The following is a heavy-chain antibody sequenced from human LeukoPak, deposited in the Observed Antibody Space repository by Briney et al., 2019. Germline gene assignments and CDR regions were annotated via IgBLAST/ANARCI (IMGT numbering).Heavy chain of an antibody. Sequence: SETLSLTCTVSGGSISSYYWSWIRQPPGKGLECIGYIYYSGSTNYNPSLKSRVTISVDTSKNQFSLKLSSVTAADTAVYYCARVQYDSSGYYPCYFDYWGQGTLVTVSS. CDR3: ARVQYDSSGYYPCYFDY. V-gene: IGHV4-59*01. J-gene: IGHJ4*02. CDR2: IYYSGST. CDR1: GGSISSYY. D-gene: IGHD3-22*01.